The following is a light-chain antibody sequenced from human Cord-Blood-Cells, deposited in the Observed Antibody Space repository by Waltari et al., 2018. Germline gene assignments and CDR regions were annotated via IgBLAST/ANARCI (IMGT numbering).Light chain of an antibody. Sequence: NFMLTQPHSVSESPGKTVTISCTRSSGSIASHYVQWYQQRPGSSPTTVIYEDNQRPSGVPDRFSGSIDSSSNSASLTISGLKTEDEADYYCQSYDSSNVVFGGGTTLTVL. J-gene: IGLJ2*01. CDR2: EDN. CDR3: QSYDSSNVV. V-gene: IGLV6-57*01. CDR1: SGSIASHY.